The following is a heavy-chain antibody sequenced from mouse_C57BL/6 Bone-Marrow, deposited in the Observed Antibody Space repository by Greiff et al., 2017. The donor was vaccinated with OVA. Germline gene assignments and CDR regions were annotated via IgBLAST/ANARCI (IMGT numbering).Heavy chain of an antibody. J-gene: IGHJ1*03. V-gene: IGHV14-3*01. CDR3: AREDCGSSYRLHWYFEV. CDR1: GFNIKNTY. CDR2: IDPANGNT. D-gene: IGHD1-1*01. Sequence: EVQLQQSVAELVRPGASVKLSCTASGFNIKNTYMHWVKQRPEQGLEWIGRIDPANGNTKYAPKFQGKATITADTSSNETYLQISSLTSESTAIYYCAREDCGSSYRLHWYFEVWGTGTTVTVSS.